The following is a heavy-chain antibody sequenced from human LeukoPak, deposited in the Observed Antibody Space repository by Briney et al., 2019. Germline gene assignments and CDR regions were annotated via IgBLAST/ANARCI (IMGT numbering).Heavy chain of an antibody. CDR2: MSPNSGNT. CDR3: ARDTFGTSRPSDY. D-gene: IGHD2-2*01. CDR1: GYTFTSYD. Sequence: ASVNVSCKASGYTFTSYDINWVRQATGQGLEWMGWMSPNSGNTGYAQKFQGRVTITRNTSISTAYMELSSLRSEDTAVYYCARDTFGTSRPSDYWGQGTLVTVSS. V-gene: IGHV1-8*03. J-gene: IGHJ4*02.